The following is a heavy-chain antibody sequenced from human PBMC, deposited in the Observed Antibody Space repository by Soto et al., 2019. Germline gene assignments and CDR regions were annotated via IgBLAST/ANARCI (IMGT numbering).Heavy chain of an antibody. V-gene: IGHV3-23*01. CDR1: GFTFVNYD. J-gene: IGHJ2*01. CDR2: IVDSGIST. CDR3: AKDLAKGSWYFDL. Sequence: LRLSCAASGFTFVNYDLTWVRQAPGKGLEWVSTIVDSGISTYYADSVKGRFTISRDNSRNTLYLQMNSLRAEDTAVYYCAKDLAKGSWYFDLWGRGTLVTVSS.